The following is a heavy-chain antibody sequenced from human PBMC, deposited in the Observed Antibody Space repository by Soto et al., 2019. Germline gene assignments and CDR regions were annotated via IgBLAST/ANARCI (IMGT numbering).Heavy chain of an antibody. D-gene: IGHD1-7*01. CDR2: IYRTGST. Sequence: SETLSLTCAVSGGSFTSNNWWTWVRQPPGQGLEWIGEIYRTGSTNYNPSLKSRVTISLDKSENQFSLKVTSLTATDTAVYYCASRDPGTSVDYWGQGTLVTVSS. J-gene: IGHJ4*02. V-gene: IGHV4-4*02. CDR1: GGSFTSNNW. CDR3: ASRDPGTSVDY.